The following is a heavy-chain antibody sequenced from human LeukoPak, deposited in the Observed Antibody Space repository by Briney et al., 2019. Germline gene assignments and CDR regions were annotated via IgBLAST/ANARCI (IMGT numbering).Heavy chain of an antibody. CDR3: ARDGHRMYYYGSSDYRFDY. CDR2: IIPIFGTA. D-gene: IGHD3-22*01. J-gene: IGHJ4*02. CDR1: GGTFSSYA. Sequence: ASVKVSCKASGGTFSSYAISWVRQAPGQGLEWMGGIIPIFGTANYAQKFQGRVTITADKSTSTAYMELRSLGSDDTAVYYCARDGHRMYYYGSSDYRFDYWGQGTLVTVSS. V-gene: IGHV1-69*06.